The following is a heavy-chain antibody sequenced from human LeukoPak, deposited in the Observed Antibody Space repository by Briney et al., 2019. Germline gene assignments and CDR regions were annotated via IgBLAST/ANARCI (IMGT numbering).Heavy chain of an antibody. CDR3: ARGPPLFDP. V-gene: IGHV3-30-3*01. CDR2: ISYDGSNK. Sequence: PGGSLRLSCAASGFTFSTYAMHWVRQAPGKGLEWVAVISYDGSNKYYADSVKGRFTISRDNAKNSLYLQMNSLRAEDTAVYYCARGPPLFDPWGQGTLAAVSS. CDR1: GFTFSTYA. J-gene: IGHJ5*02.